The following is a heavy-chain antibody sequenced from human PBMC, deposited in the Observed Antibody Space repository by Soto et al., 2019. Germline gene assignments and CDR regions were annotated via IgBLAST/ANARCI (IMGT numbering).Heavy chain of an antibody. CDR3: ARVGVVLMVYVGWFDP. Sequence: QVQLVESGGGVVQPGRSLRLSCAASGFTFSSYAMHWVRQAPGKGLEWVAVISYDGSNKYYADSVKGRFTISRDNSKNTLYLQMNSLRAEDTAVYYCARVGVVLMVYVGWFDPWGQGTLVTVSS. CDR1: GFTFSSYA. J-gene: IGHJ5*02. CDR2: ISYDGSNK. D-gene: IGHD2-8*01. V-gene: IGHV3-30-3*01.